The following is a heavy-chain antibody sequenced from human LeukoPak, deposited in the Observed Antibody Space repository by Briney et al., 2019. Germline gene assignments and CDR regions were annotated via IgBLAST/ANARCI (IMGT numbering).Heavy chain of an antibody. Sequence: ASVKVSCKASGYTFTSYGISWVRQAPGQGLEWMGWISAYNGNTNYAQKLQGRVTITADESTSTAYMELSSLRSEDTAVYYCARLYGGYYYDSSGYPAYWYWGQGTLVTVSS. J-gene: IGHJ4*02. D-gene: IGHD3-22*01. V-gene: IGHV1-18*01. CDR1: GYTFTSYG. CDR3: ARLYGGYYYDSSGYPAYWY. CDR2: ISAYNGNT.